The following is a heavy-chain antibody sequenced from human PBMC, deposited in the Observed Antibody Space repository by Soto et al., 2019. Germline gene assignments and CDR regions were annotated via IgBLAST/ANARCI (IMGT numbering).Heavy chain of an antibody. CDR2: IWYDGSNK. V-gene: IGHV3-33*01. CDR1: GFTFSSYG. J-gene: IGHJ4*02. D-gene: IGHD3-9*01. Sequence: QVQLVESGGGVVQPGRSLRLSCAASGFTFSSYGMHWVRQAPGKGLEWVAVIWYDGSNKYYADSVKGRFTISRDNSKNTLYLQMNSLRAEDTAVYYCARGLHFDWSLIRDWGQGTLVTVSS. CDR3: ARGLHFDWSLIRD.